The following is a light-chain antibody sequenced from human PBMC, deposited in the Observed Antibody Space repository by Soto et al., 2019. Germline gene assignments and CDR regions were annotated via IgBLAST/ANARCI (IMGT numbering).Light chain of an antibody. CDR3: QQYNSYSST. Sequence: DIQMTQSPSTLSASVGDRVTITCRASQSISSWLDWYQQKPGKAPKLLIYKASSLESGVPSRFSGSGSGTEFTLTISSLQPDDFATYYCQQYNSYSSTFGQGTEVEIK. J-gene: IGKJ1*01. CDR1: QSISSW. CDR2: KAS. V-gene: IGKV1-5*03.